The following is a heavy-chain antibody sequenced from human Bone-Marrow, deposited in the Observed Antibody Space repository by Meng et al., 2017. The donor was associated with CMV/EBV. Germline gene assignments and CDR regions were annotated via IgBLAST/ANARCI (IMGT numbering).Heavy chain of an antibody. V-gene: IGHV3-48*04. D-gene: IGHD4-11*01. Sequence: LSLTCAASGFTFSSYSMNWVRQAPGKGLEWVSYISSSGSTIYYADSVKGRFTISRDNAKNSLYLQMNSLRAEDTAVYYCAREDYSNYNAFDIWGQGTMVTVSS. CDR1: GFTFSSYS. CDR3: AREDYSNYNAFDI. J-gene: IGHJ3*02. CDR2: ISSSGSTI.